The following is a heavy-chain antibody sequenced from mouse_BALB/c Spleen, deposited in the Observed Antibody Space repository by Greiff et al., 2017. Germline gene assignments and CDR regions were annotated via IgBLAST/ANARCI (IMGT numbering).Heavy chain of an antibody. CDR3: ARPYGNSEAWFAY. D-gene: IGHD2-1*01. CDR2: ISSGSSTI. V-gene: IGHV5-17*02. CDR1: GFTFSSYG. Sequence: EVQVVESGGDLVKPGGSLKLSCAASGFTFSSYGMSWVRQTPDKRLEWVAYISSGSSTIYYADTVKGRFTISRDNPKNTLFLQMTSLRSEDTAMYYCARPYGNSEAWFAYWGQGTLVTVSA. J-gene: IGHJ3*01.